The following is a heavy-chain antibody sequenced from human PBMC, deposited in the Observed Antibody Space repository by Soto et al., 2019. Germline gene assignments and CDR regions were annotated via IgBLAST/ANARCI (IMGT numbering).Heavy chain of an antibody. CDR3: ARLRVTVAGFVDY. J-gene: IGHJ4*02. CDR2: IYYGGTT. CDR1: GGSIGSPTHY. D-gene: IGHD6-19*01. Sequence: PSETLSLTCTVSGGSIGSPTHYWGWTRQPSGKGLEWIGTIYYGGTTYYYPSLQSRVSMSVGTSKNQFSLRLASVTAADTALYYCARLRVTVAGFVDYWGQGTLVTVSS. V-gene: IGHV4-39*01.